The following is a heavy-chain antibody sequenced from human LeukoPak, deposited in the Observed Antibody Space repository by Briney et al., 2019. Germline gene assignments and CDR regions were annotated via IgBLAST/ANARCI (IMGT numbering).Heavy chain of an antibody. Sequence: GGSLRLSCAASGFTFSSYETNWVRQAPGKGLEWVSYISSSGRTIYYADSVKGRFTISRDNAKNSMYLLMNSLKSEDTAVYYCAKVDDYGDYWGQGTLVTVSS. J-gene: IGHJ4*02. V-gene: IGHV3-48*03. D-gene: IGHD5-24*01. CDR3: AKVDDYGDY. CDR1: GFTFSSYE. CDR2: ISSSGRTI.